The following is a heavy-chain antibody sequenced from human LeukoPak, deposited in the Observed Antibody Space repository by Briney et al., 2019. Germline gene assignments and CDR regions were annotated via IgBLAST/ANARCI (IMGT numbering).Heavy chain of an antibody. D-gene: IGHD4-17*01. Sequence: GGSLRLSCAASGFTFSSYWMSWVRQAPGKGLEWVANIKQDGSEKYYVDSVKGRFTISRDNAKNSLYLQMNSLRAEDTAVYYCAGLAAVTTFYYFDYWGQGTLVTVSS. CDR1: GFTFSSYW. CDR3: AGLAAVTTFYYFDY. V-gene: IGHV3-7*01. J-gene: IGHJ4*02. CDR2: IKQDGSEK.